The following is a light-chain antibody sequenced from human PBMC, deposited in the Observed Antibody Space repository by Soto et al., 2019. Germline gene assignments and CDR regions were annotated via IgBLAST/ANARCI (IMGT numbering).Light chain of an antibody. J-gene: IGKJ2*01. V-gene: IGKV3-20*01. CDR3: QIYGTSPRYT. CDR2: GAS. CDR1: QSVNSTY. Sequence: EVVLTQSPGTLSLSPGERATLSCRASQSVNSTYLAWYQQKPGQPPRVLIFGASIRATDVPDRFSGSGSGTDFNLTVRRMEPEDFAVYYCQIYGTSPRYTFGQGTTLEMK.